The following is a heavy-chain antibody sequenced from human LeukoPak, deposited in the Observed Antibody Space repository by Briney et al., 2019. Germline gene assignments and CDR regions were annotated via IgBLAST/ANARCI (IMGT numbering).Heavy chain of an antibody. CDR2: INPNSGGT. CDR1: GYTFTGYY. V-gene: IGHV1-2*02. J-gene: IGHJ6*03. D-gene: IGHD5-24*01. Sequence: GASVKVSCKASGYTFTGYYMHWGRQAPGQGLEWMGWINPNSGGTNYAQKFQGRVTMTRDTSISTAYMELSRLRSDDTAVYYCARGRRSRDGYNWDYYYYMDVWGRGTTVTVSS. CDR3: ARGRRSRDGYNWDYYYYMDV.